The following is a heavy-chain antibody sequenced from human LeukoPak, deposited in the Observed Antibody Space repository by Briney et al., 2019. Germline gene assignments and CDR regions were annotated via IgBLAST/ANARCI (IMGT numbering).Heavy chain of an antibody. Sequence: GGSLRLSCAASGFTISSYGMNWVRQAPLKGLEWVSVIFGSGDTTDYADSVKGRFTISRDKSRNTLYLQMHSLRAEDTAVYYCAKDQKPDSGYDIDHWGQGTLVTVSS. D-gene: IGHD5-12*01. V-gene: IGHV3-23*01. CDR3: AKDQKPDSGYDIDH. J-gene: IGHJ4*02. CDR1: GFTISSYG. CDR2: IFGSGDTT.